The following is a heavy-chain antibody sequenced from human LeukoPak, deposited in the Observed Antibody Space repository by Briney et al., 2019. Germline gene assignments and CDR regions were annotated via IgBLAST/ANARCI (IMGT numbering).Heavy chain of an antibody. D-gene: IGHD6-19*01. Sequence: GGSLRLSCAASGFSFRDHAMNWVRQAPGQGLEWVSSLSETGETTDYADSVKGRFTISRDNSNNILYLQMNSLRADDTAVYCCAKQWLVGICGQGTLVTASS. CDR3: AKQWLVGI. V-gene: IGHV3-23*01. J-gene: IGHJ4*02. CDR1: GFSFRDHA. CDR2: LSETGETT.